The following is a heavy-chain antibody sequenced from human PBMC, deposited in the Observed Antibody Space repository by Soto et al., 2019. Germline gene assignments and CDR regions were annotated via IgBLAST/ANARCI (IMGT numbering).Heavy chain of an antibody. D-gene: IGHD5-18*01. Sequence: EVQLVESGGGLVQPGGSLRLSCAASGFTFSSYWMSWVRQAPGKGLEWVANIKQDGSEKYYVDSVKGRFTISRDNAKNSLYLQMNSLRAEDTAVYYCANWMGDVDTATPYWGQGTLVTVSS. CDR1: GFTFSSYW. J-gene: IGHJ4*02. CDR2: IKQDGSEK. CDR3: ANWMGDVDTATPY. V-gene: IGHV3-7*01.